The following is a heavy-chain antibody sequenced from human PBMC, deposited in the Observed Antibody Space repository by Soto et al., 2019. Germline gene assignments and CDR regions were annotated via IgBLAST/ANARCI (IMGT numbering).Heavy chain of an antibody. V-gene: IGHV3-21*01. CDR3: AREGINNYNEYYFDS. CDR1: GFIFSDYS. CDR2: ISSTSTYI. Sequence: GESLKISCAASGFIFSDYSMDWVRQAPGKGLEWVASISSTSTYISYADSVRGRFTISRDNAKTSLYLQMNSLRAEDTAVYYCAREGINNYNEYYFDSWGQGTVVTVSS. J-gene: IGHJ4*02. D-gene: IGHD4-4*01.